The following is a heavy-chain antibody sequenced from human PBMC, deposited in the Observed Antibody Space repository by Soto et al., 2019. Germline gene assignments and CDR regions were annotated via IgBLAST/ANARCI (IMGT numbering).Heavy chain of an antibody. D-gene: IGHD3-3*01. V-gene: IGHV3-23*01. CDR2: ISGSGGST. CDR3: AKRVGPLDGWSDY. CDR1: GFTFSSYA. Sequence: EVQLLESGGGLVQPGGSLRLSCAASGFTFSSYAMSWFRQAPGKGLEWVSAISGSGGSTYYADSVKGRFTISRDNSKNTLYLQMNSLRAEDTAVYYCAKRVGPLDGWSDYWGQGTLVTVSS. J-gene: IGHJ4*02.